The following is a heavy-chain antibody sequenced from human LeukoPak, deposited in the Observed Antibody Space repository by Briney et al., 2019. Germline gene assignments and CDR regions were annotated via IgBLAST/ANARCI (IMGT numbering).Heavy chain of an antibody. CDR1: GGTFSSYA. Sequence: VASVKVSCKASGGTFSSYAISWVRQAPGQGLEWMGGIIPIFGTANYAQKFQGRVTITADESTSTAYMELSSLRSEDTAVYYCARAEGITGTTRSNLFDYWGQGTLVTVSS. J-gene: IGHJ4*02. V-gene: IGHV1-69*13. CDR2: IIPIFGTA. D-gene: IGHD1-7*01. CDR3: ARAEGITGTTRSNLFDY.